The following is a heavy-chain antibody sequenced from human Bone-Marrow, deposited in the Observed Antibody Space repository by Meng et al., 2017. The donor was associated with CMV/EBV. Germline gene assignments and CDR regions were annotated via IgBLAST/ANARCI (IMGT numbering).Heavy chain of an antibody. V-gene: IGHV3-7*01. D-gene: IGHD4-17*01. Sequence: GESLKISCAASGFTFSNYWMTWLRQAPGRGLELVAHIKEDGSEKYFVGSVKGRFTISRDNAKNSLYLQMNSLRAEDTAVYYCARVYGLNDAFDIWSQGTMVTVSS. CDR2: IKEDGSEK. CDR1: GFTFSNYW. J-gene: IGHJ3*02. CDR3: ARVYGLNDAFDI.